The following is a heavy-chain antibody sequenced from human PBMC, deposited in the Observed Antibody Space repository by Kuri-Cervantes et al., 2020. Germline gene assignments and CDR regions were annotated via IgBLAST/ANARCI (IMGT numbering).Heavy chain of an antibody. J-gene: IGHJ6*03. CDR1: GFTFSDYY. CDR3: ARETRFPYYYMDV. CDR2: ISGSGGST. Sequence: LSLTCAASGFTFSDYYMSWIRQAPGKGLEWVSAISGSGGSTYYADSVKGRFTISRDNSKKTVSLQINSLRAEDTAVYYCARETRFPYYYMDVWGKGTTVTVSS. V-gene: IGHV3-23*01.